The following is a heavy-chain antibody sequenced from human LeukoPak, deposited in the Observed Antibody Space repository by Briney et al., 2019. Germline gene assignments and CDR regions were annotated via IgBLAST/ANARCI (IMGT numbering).Heavy chain of an antibody. Sequence: GGSLRLSCAASGFTFSSCAMSWLRQAPGKGLEWVSAISGSGGRPYYADSVKGRFTISRDNSKNTLYLQMNSLRAEDTAVYYCARHPERGYCSSTSCHESYFDYWGQGTLVTVSS. V-gene: IGHV3-23*01. CDR3: ARHPERGYCSSTSCHESYFDY. CDR2: ISGSGGRP. CDR1: GFTFSSCA. D-gene: IGHD2-2*01. J-gene: IGHJ4*02.